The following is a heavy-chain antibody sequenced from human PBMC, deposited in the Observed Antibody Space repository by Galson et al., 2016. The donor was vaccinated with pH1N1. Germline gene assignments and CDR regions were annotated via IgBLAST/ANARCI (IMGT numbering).Heavy chain of an antibody. Sequence: QSGAEVKQPGESLKISCKGSGYSFTSHWIGWVRQMPGKGLELMVTIYPEGSNTIYSASFPGQVTVSADKSITTAYLQWSSLKASDSGMYYCARLSRYCNGGRCFAFDYWGQGALVSVSS. CDR3: ARLSRYCNGGRCFAFDY. CDR1: GYSFTSHW. J-gene: IGHJ4*02. CDR2: IYPEGSNT. V-gene: IGHV5-51*03. D-gene: IGHD2-15*01.